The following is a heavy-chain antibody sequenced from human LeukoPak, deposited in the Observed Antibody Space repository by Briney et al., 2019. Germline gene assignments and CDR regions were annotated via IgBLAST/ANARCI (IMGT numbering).Heavy chain of an antibody. CDR1: GGSISSSY. Sequence: SETLSLTCTVSGGSISSSYWSWIRQPPGKGLEWIGYIYYSGSTTYNPSLKSRVTTSVDTSKNQFSLKLSSVTAADTAVYYCARNLYSSSLDYWGQGTLVTVSS. CDR3: ARNLYSSSLDY. J-gene: IGHJ4*02. CDR2: IYYSGST. D-gene: IGHD6-13*01. V-gene: IGHV4-59*08.